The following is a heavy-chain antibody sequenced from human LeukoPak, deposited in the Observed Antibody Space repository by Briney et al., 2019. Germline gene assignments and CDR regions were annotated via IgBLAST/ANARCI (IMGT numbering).Heavy chain of an antibody. Sequence: GGSLRLSCAASGFXFSSYFWMHWVRQAPGKGLVWVSRIKSDGSSSTYADSVKGRFTISRDNAKNSLYLQMNTLRAEDTAVYYYARDTYDILTGYYTGQDPWGQGTLVTVSS. V-gene: IGHV3-74*01. CDR3: ARDTYDILTGYYTGQDP. J-gene: IGHJ5*02. CDR2: IKSDGSSS. D-gene: IGHD3-9*01. CDR1: GFXFSSYFW.